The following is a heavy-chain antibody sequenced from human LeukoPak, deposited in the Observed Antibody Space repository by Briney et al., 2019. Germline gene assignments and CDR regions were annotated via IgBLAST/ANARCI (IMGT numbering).Heavy chain of an antibody. CDR1: GFTLSDYY. V-gene: IGHV3-11*01. J-gene: IGHJ4*02. CDR2: TSSSGSNI. Sequence: PGGSLRLSCAASGFTLSDYYMSWIRQAPGKGLEWVSYTSSSGSNIYYADSVKGRFTISRDNAKKSLYLQMNSLRAEDTAVYYCAKEAAAGISEYWGQGTLVTVSS. D-gene: IGHD6-13*01. CDR3: AKEAAAGISEY.